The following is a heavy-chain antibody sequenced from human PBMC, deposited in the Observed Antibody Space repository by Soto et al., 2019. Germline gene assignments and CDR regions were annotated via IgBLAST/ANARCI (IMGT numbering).Heavy chain of an antibody. J-gene: IGHJ4*02. V-gene: IGHV3-74*03. CDR3: ARDLGGPDY. Sequence: QAGRSLRLSCAASGFSLSPYWMHWVRQVPGRGLEWVARLSSDGFGAAYADSVKGRFFISRDIARNTLSLQMNSLRADDTAVYYCARDLGGPDYWGRGTSVTVSS. D-gene: IGHD3-16*01. CDR1: GFSLSPYW. CDR2: LSSDGFGA.